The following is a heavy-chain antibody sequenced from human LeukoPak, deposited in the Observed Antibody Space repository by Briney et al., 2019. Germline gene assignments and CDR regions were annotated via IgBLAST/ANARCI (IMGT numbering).Heavy chain of an antibody. V-gene: IGHV3-9*01. J-gene: IGHJ3*02. CDR3: VKDIGGYSSSWYRGVDAFDI. D-gene: IGHD6-13*01. CDR2: ISWNSGSI. CDR1: GFTFDDYA. Sequence: GGSLRLSCAASGFTFDDYAMHWVRQAPGKGLDWVSGISWNSGSIGYADSVKGRFTISRDNAKNSLYLQMNSLRAEDTALYYCVKDIGGYSSSWYRGVDAFDIWGQGTMVTVSS.